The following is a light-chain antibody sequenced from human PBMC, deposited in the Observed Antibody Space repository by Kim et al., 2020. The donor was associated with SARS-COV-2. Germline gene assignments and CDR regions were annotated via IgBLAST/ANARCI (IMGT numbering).Light chain of an antibody. CDR2: YDS. V-gene: IGLV3-21*04. Sequence: SYELTQPPSVSVAPGETAIVTCGEDNIGANSVHWYQQKPGQAPVLVIYYDSDRPSGVPERFSGSNSGNTATLTISRVEPGDEADYHCQVWDSSSDSVVFGGGTQLTVL. CDR1: NIGANS. CDR3: QVWDSSSDSVV. J-gene: IGLJ2*01.